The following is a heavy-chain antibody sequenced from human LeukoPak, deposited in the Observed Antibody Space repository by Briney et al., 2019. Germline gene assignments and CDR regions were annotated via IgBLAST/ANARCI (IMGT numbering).Heavy chain of an antibody. CDR3: AKGRSVVVPAAYLDY. CDR1: GFTFSSYA. CDR2: ISGSGGST. D-gene: IGHD2-2*01. J-gene: IGHJ4*02. Sequence: PGGSLRLSCAASGFTFSSYAMSWVRQAPGKGLEWVSAISGSGGSTYYEDSVKGRFTISRDNSKNTLYLQMNSLRAEDTAVYYCAKGRSVVVPAAYLDYWGQGTLVTVSS. V-gene: IGHV3-23*01.